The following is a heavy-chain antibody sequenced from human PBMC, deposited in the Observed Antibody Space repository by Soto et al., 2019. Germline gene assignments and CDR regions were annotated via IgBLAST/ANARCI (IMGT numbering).Heavy chain of an antibody. CDR1: GYTFTSYY. Sequence: GASVKVSCKASGYTFTSYYMHWVRQAPGQGLEWMGIINPSGGSTNYAQTFQGRVTMTTDTSTSTVHMEVRSLRSDDTAVYYCAREGVAPYYYYGMDVWGQGTPVTAP. CDR2: INPSGGST. D-gene: IGHD5-12*01. V-gene: IGHV1-46*01. J-gene: IGHJ6*02. CDR3: AREGVAPYYYYGMDV.